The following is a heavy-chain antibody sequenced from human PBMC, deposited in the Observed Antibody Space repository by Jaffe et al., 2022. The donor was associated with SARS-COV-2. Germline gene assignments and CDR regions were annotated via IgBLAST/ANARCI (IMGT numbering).Heavy chain of an antibody. CDR1: GFSLSTGAVG. CDR2: IYWDDDK. CDR3: AHGARFYDGSYYYYFDY. D-gene: IGHD3-10*01. J-gene: IGHJ4*02. V-gene: IGHV2-5*02. Sequence: QITLKESGPTLVKPTQTLTLTCTFSGFSLSTGAVGVGWIRQPPGKALEWLALIYWDDDKRYSPSLQSRLTITKATSKNQVVLTVTNMDPVDTATYFCAHGARFYDGSYYYYFDYWGQGTLVTVSS.